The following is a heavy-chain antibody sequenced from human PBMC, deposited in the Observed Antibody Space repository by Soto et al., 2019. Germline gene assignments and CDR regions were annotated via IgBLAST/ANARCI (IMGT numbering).Heavy chain of an antibody. CDR1: GFTFTIYA. J-gene: IGHJ6*02. CDR3: AKGDTTMITDYYAMDV. D-gene: IGHD5-18*01. Sequence: GSLRLSCAVSGFTFTIYAMTWVRQAPGKGLEWVSAISGSGGSEFYADSVKGRFTISRDNSKNTLYLQMKSLRAEDTALYYCAKGDTTMITDYYAMDVWGQGTTVTVSS. CDR2: ISGSGGSE. V-gene: IGHV3-23*01.